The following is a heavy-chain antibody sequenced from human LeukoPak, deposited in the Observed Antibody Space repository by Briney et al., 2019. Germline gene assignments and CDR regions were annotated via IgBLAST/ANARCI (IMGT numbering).Heavy chain of an antibody. Sequence: PGGSLRLSCAASEFTFSNYAMHWVRQAPGKGLEWVALISYDGSDEYYADSVKGRFTISRDNAKNSLYLQMNSLRAEDTAVYYCAREYYYDSSGYYYLDYWGQGTLVTVSS. CDR3: AREYYYDSSGYYYLDY. CDR1: EFTFSNYA. D-gene: IGHD3-22*01. J-gene: IGHJ4*02. CDR2: ISYDGSDE. V-gene: IGHV3-30*03.